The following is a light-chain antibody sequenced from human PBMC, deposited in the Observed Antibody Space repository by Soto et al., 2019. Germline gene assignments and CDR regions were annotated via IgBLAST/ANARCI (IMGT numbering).Light chain of an antibody. CDR3: CSYASSKIVL. V-gene: IGLV1-40*01. J-gene: IGLJ2*01. CDR1: NSNIGTGYG. CDR2: GDT. Sequence: QSVLTQPPSVTGAPGQRVTISCTWNNSNIGTGYGVHWYQQFQGTAPRLLSYGDTNRPSGVPDRFSVSKSGNTASLTISGLQAEDEADYYCCSYASSKIVLFGGGTKVTVL.